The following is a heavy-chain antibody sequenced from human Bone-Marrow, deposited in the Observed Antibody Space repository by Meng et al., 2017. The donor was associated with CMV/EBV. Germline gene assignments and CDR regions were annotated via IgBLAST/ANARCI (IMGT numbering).Heavy chain of an antibody. V-gene: IGHV1-8*03. CDR2: MNPNSGNT. Sequence: ASVKVSCKASGYTFTSYAMNWVRQATGQGLEWMGWMNPNSGNTGYAQKFQGRVTITRNTSISTAYMELSSLRSEDTAVYYCARGGYDFWSGPGGMDVWGQGTTVTVSS. J-gene: IGHJ6*02. CDR1: GYTFTSYA. CDR3: ARGGYDFWSGPGGMDV. D-gene: IGHD3-3*01.